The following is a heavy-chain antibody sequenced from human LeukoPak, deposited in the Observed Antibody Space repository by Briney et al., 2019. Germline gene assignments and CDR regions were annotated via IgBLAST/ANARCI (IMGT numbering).Heavy chain of an antibody. V-gene: IGHV3-48*02. CDR2: ISSSGGTT. CDR1: GFIFSNYS. J-gene: IGHJ4*02. CDR3: ARYFAS. Sequence: GGSLRLSCAASGFIFSNYSMNWVRQAPGKGLEWVSYISSSGGTTSYADSVKGRFTISRDNAKNSLFLLMNSLRDEDTAVYFCARYFASWGQGTLVTVSS.